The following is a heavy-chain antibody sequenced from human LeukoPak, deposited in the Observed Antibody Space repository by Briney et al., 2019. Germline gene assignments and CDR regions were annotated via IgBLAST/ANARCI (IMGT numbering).Heavy chain of an antibody. J-gene: IGHJ6*03. CDR2: IYTSGST. CDR3: ARRIAARPPPTTGYYMDV. V-gene: IGHV4-4*09. Sequence: SETLSLTCTVSGGSISSCYWSWIRQPPGKGLEWIGYIYTSGSTNYNPSLKSRVTISVDTSKNQFSLKLSSVTAADTAVYYCARRIAARPPPTTGYYMDVWGKGTTVTVSS. CDR1: GGSISSCY. D-gene: IGHD6-6*01.